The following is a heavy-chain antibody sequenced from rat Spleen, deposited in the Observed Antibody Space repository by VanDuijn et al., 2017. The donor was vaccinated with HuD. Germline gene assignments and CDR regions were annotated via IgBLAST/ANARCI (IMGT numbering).Heavy chain of an antibody. CDR1: GFTFNNYW. V-gene: IGHV5-31*01. J-gene: IGHJ2*01. CDR2: ITHIGATS. Sequence: EVHLVESGGGLVQPGGSLKLSCVASGFTFNNYWMTWIRQAPGKGLEWVATITHIGATSYYPDSVKGRFTISREDGRSTLYLQMNSLRSEDTATYYCPTGITLVWGRGVMVTVSS. D-gene: IGHD1-2*01. CDR3: PTGITLV.